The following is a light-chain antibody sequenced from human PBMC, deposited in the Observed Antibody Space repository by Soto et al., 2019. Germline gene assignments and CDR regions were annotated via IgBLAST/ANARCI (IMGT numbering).Light chain of an antibody. J-gene: IGKJ2*01. CDR1: QSISSS. CDR3: QQSYSSPQMYT. V-gene: IGKV1-39*01. Sequence: DIQMTQSPSSLSASVGDRLTITCRASQSISSSLNWYQQKPGKAPDLLIYAASNLQSGVPSRFSGSGSGTDFTLTISSLQPEDFATYYCQQSYSSPQMYTFGQGTKLEIK. CDR2: AAS.